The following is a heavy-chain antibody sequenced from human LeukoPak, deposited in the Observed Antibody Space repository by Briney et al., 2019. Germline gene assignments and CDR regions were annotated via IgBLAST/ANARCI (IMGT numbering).Heavy chain of an antibody. CDR1: GGSISSSNW. Sequence: SGTLSLTCAVSGGSISSSNWWSWVRQPPGKGLEWIGEIYHSGSTNYNPSLKSRVTISVDKSRNQFSLKLSSVTAADTAVYYCARMGVGATARGTIDCWGQGTLVTVSS. D-gene: IGHD1-26*01. CDR3: ARMGVGATARGTIDC. J-gene: IGHJ4*02. V-gene: IGHV4-4*02. CDR2: IYHSGST.